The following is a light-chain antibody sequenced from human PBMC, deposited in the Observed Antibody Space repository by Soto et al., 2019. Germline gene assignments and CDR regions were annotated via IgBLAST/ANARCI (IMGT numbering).Light chain of an antibody. CDR3: QQRSNWPLT. CDR2: DAS. Sequence: EIVLTQSPATLSLSPGERATLSCRASQSISSYLGGYQQKPGQAPRLLIYDASNRAAGIPARFSGSGSGTDFTITISSLEPDDFAVYYWQQRSNWPLTFGGGTKVEIK. V-gene: IGKV3-11*01. J-gene: IGKJ4*01. CDR1: QSISSY.